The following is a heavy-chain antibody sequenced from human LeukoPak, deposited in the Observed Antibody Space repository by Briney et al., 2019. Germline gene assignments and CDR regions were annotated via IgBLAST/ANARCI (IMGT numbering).Heavy chain of an antibody. D-gene: IGHD3-22*01. CDR3: TTDDNTFYFDSDSYFYPYIDY. V-gene: IGHV3-15*01. J-gene: IGHJ4*02. CDR1: GFSLDKAW. CDR2: VKSKTEGATR. Sequence: SGGSLRLSYAASGFSLDKAWMTWVRQAPGKGLEWVGHVKSKTEGATRDYAAPVKGRFTISTDDSTNTVYLQMNSLKAEDTAVYFCTTDDNTFYFDSDSYFYPYIDYWGPGTLATVSS.